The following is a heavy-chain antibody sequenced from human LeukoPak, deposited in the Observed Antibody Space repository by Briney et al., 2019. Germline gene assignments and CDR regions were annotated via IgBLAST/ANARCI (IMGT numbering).Heavy chain of an antibody. CDR1: GFTFSSYG. J-gene: IGHJ4*02. D-gene: IGHD5-18*01. Sequence: PGRSLRLSCAASGFTFSSYGMHWVRQAPGKGLEWVAVISYDGSNKYYADSVKGRFTISRDNSKNTLYLQMNSLRAEDTAVYYCARTPPFVAAMVTPDFDYWGQGTLVTVSS. CDR3: ARTPPFVAAMVTPDFDY. V-gene: IGHV3-30*03. CDR2: ISYDGSNK.